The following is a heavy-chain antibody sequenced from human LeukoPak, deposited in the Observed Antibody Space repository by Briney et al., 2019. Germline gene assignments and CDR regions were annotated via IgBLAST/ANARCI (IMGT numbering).Heavy chain of an antibody. CDR2: IYYSGST. CDR3: ATQDIVVVPAAENHEAFDI. J-gene: IGHJ3*02. V-gene: IGHV4-39*01. CDR1: GGSISSCSFY. Sequence: SDTLSLTCSVSGGSISSCSFYWGWIRQPPGQGLVGIGSIYYSGSTYYHPSLKSRVTISVDTIKNEFTVMLSSVTAADTAVYYCATQDIVVVPAAENHEAFDIWGQGTMVTVSS. D-gene: IGHD2-2*01.